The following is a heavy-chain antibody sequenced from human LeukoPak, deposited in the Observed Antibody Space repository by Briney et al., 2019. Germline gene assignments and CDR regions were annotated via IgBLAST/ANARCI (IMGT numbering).Heavy chain of an antibody. CDR3: ARDIKLYGDLTYFDY. Sequence: GRSLRLSCAASGFTFSSYAMHWVRQAPGKGLEWVAVISYDGSNKYYADSVKGRFTISRDNSKNTLYLQMNSLRAEDTAVYYCARDIKLYGDLTYFDYWGQGPLVTASS. D-gene: IGHD4-17*01. CDR2: ISYDGSNK. CDR1: GFTFSSYA. J-gene: IGHJ4*02. V-gene: IGHV3-30-3*01.